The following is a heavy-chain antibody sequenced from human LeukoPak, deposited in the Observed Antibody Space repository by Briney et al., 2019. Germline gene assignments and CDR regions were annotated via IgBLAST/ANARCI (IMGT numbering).Heavy chain of an antibody. Sequence: PSETLSLTCTVSGYSISSGYYWGWIRQPPGQGLEWIGSIYHSGSTYYNPSLKSRVTISLDTSKSQFSLKLSSVTAADTAVYYCARTGYSSAWYLLYMDVWGKGTTVTVSS. J-gene: IGHJ6*03. D-gene: IGHD6-19*01. CDR2: IYHSGST. CDR3: ARTGYSSAWYLLYMDV. V-gene: IGHV4-38-2*02. CDR1: GYSISSGYY.